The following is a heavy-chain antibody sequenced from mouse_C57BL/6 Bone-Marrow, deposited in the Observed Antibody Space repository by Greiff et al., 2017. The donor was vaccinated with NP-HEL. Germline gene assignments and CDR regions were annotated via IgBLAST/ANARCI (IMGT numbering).Heavy chain of an antibody. CDR1: GYTFTSYW. CDR2: IYPGSGST. Sequence: QVQLQQPGAELVKPGASVKMSCKASGYTFTSYWITWVTQRPGQGLEWIGDIYPGSGSTNYNEKFKSKATLTVDTSSSTAYMQLSSLTSEDSAVYYCAREGTVVDHFDYWGQGTTLTVSS. CDR3: AREGTVVDHFDY. J-gene: IGHJ2*01. V-gene: IGHV1-55*01. D-gene: IGHD1-1*01.